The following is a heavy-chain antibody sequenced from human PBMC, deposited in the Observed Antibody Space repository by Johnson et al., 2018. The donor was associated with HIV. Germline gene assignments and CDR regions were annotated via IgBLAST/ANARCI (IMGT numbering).Heavy chain of an antibody. V-gene: IGHV3-48*01. CDR2: ISSSGSTI. CDR1: GFTFSSYA. Sequence: VQLVESGGGVVQPGRSLRLSCAASGFTFSSYAMHWVRQAPGKGLEWVSYISSSGSTIYYADSVKGRFTISRDNSKNTLYLQMNSLRAEDTAVYYCARFGDMATSFHGFDIWGQGTMVTVSS. J-gene: IGHJ3*02. CDR3: ARFGDMATSFHGFDI. D-gene: IGHD5-24*01.